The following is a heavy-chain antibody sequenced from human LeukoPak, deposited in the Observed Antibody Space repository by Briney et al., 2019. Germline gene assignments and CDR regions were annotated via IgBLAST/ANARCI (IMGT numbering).Heavy chain of an antibody. CDR1: GYTFTSYY. J-gene: IGHJ4*02. V-gene: IGHV1-46*01. D-gene: IGHD5-24*01. CDR2: INPSGGST. Sequence: ASVKVSCKASGYTFTSYYMHWVRQAPGQGLEWMGIINPSGGSTSYAQKFQERVTITRDMSTSTAYMELSSLRSEDTAVYYCAAARRDGYNVDYWGQGTLVTVSS. CDR3: AAARRDGYNVDY.